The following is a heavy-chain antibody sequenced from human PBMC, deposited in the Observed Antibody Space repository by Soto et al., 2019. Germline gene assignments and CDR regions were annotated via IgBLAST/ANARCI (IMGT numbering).Heavy chain of an antibody. Sequence: PGGSLRLSCAASGFTFSSYGMHWVRQAPGKGLEWVAVISYDGSNKYYADSVKGRFTISRDNSKNTLYLQMNSLRAEDTAVYYCASAAREYYYYGMDVWGQGTTVTVAS. J-gene: IGHJ6*02. CDR2: ISYDGSNK. CDR1: GFTFSSYG. V-gene: IGHV3-30*03. CDR3: ASAAREYYYYGMDV.